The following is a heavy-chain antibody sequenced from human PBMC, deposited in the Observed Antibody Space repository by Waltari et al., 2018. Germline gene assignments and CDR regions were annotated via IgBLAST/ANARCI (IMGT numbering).Heavy chain of an antibody. Sequence: QVQLQESGPGLVKPSETLSLTCAVSGYSISSGYYWGWIRQPPGKGLEWIGSIYHSGSTYYNPSLKSRVTISVDTSKNQFSLKLSSVTAADTAVYYCASLYYDSSGYIMDVWGQGTLVTVSS. CDR3: ASLYYDSSGYIMDV. CDR2: IYHSGST. CDR1: GYSISSGYY. J-gene: IGHJ4*02. D-gene: IGHD3-22*01. V-gene: IGHV4-38-2*01.